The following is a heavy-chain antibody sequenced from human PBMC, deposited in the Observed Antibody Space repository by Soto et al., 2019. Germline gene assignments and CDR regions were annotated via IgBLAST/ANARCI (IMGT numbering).Heavy chain of an antibody. CDR2: IRQDGSEK. CDR3: ARAEWLRFPYYFDY. Sequence: GGSLRLSCAASGFTFSSYRMNWVRQAPGKGLEWVANIRQDGSEKYYVDSVKGRFTISRDNAKNSLYLQMNSLRAEDTAVYYCARAEWLRFPYYFDYWGQGTLVTVSS. J-gene: IGHJ4*02. V-gene: IGHV3-7*01. D-gene: IGHD5-12*01. CDR1: GFTFSSYR.